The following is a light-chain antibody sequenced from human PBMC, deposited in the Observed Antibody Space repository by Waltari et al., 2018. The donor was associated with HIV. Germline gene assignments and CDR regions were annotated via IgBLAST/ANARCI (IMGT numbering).Light chain of an antibody. CDR3: AAWTDSRYVV. V-gene: IGLV1-47*01. Sequence: QSVLTQPPSASGAPGQRVTISCSGSSSNLGSNFVYWYQQLPRTAPKLLIYRNNQRPSGVPDRFSGSKSGTSASLAISGLRSEDEADYYCAAWTDSRYVVFGGGTKLTVL. CDR1: SSNLGSNF. J-gene: IGLJ2*01. CDR2: RNN.